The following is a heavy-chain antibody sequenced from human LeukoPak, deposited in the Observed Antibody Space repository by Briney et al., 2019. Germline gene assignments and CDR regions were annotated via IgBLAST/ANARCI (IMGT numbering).Heavy chain of an antibody. CDR2: ISYDGSNK. CDR1: GFTFSSYA. CDR3: ARDKAVAGTLDY. J-gene: IGHJ4*02. V-gene: IGHV3-30*04. Sequence: GGSLRLSCAASGFTFSSYAMHWVRQAPGKGLEWVAVISYDGSNKYYADSVKGRFTISRDNAKNSLYLQMNSLRAEDTAVYYCARDKAVAGTLDYWGQGTLVTVSS. D-gene: IGHD6-19*01.